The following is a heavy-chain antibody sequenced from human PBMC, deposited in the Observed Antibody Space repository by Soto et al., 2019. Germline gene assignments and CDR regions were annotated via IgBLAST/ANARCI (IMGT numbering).Heavy chain of an antibody. CDR3: ARDTDTAMVMHYYYGMDV. J-gene: IGHJ6*02. D-gene: IGHD5-18*01. V-gene: IGHV3-30-3*01. Sequence: QVQLVESGGGVVQPGRSLRLSCAASGFTFSSYAMHWVRQAPGKGLEWVAVISYDGSNKYYADSVKGRFTISRDNSKNTLYLQMNSLRAEDTAVYYCARDTDTAMVMHYYYGMDVWGQGTTVTVSS. CDR2: ISYDGSNK. CDR1: GFTFSSYA.